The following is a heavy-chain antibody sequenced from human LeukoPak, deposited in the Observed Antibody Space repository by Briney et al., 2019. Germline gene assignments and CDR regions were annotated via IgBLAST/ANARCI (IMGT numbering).Heavy chain of an antibody. J-gene: IGHJ4*02. CDR2: INPNSGAT. CDR3: ARAREYHLPPTDY. Sequence: ASVKVSCKASGHTFTDYYMHWVRQAPGQGLEWMGSINPNSGATNYAQKFQGRVTMTRDTSITTVYMELSRLRSDDTAVYYCARAREYHLPPTDYWGQGTLVTVSS. V-gene: IGHV1-2*02. D-gene: IGHD2-2*01. CDR1: GHTFTDYY.